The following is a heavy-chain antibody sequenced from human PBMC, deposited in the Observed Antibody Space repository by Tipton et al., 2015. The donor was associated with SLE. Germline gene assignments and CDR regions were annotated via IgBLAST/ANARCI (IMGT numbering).Heavy chain of an antibody. V-gene: IGHV4-34*01. CDR2: INHSGST. J-gene: IGHJ3*02. D-gene: IGHD3-9*01. Sequence: LRLSCTVSSGSIRSNGHYWSWIRQHPGKGLEWIGEINHSGSTNYKPSLKSRVTISVDTSKNQFSLKLSSVTAADTAVYYCASGILTGYAAFDIWGPGTMVTVSS. CDR1: SGSIRSNGHY. CDR3: ASGILTGYAAFDI.